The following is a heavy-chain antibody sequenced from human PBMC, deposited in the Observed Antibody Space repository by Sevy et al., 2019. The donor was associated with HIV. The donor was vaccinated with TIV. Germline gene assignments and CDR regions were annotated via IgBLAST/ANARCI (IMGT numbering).Heavy chain of an antibody. CDR1: GGSISSSNYY. V-gene: IGHV4-39*01. CDR3: ARDHLLSLAYSWFDP. Sequence: SETLSLTCTVSGGSISSSNYYWGWIRQSPGKGLEWIGSIFYTWTTHYNPSLKSRVTISVDTSKNQFSLKLSSVTAADTAVYYCARDHLLSLAYSWFDPWGQGTLVTVSS. J-gene: IGHJ5*02. D-gene: IGHD2-2*01. CDR2: IFYTWTT.